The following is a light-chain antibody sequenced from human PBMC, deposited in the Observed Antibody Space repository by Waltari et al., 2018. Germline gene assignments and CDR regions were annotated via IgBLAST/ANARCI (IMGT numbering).Light chain of an antibody. V-gene: IGKV1-39*01. CDR3: QQGYSTPPRLT. CDR1: RSISTY. CDR2: AAS. J-gene: IGKJ4*01. Sequence: DIQLTQSPSSLSASVGDRVTITCRASRSISTYLSWYQQKPGKAPKLLIYAASRLHSGVPSRFSGSGSGTDFTLTISSLQPEDFATYYCQQGYSTPPRLTFGGGTKVEI.